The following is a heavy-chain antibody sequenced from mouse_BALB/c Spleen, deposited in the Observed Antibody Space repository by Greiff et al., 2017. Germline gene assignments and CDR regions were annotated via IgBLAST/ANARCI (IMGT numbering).Heavy chain of an antibody. CDR1: GFNIKDTY. D-gene: IGHD1-1*01. Sequence: VQLKESGAELVKPGASVKLSCTASGFNIKDTYMHWVKQRPEQGLEWIGRIDPANGNTKYDPKFQGKATITADTSSNTAYLQLSSLTSEDTAVYYCASNPDYYGSSPYYAMDYWGQGTSVTVSS. J-gene: IGHJ4*01. CDR2: IDPANGNT. V-gene: IGHV14-3*02. CDR3: ASNPDYYGSSPYYAMDY.